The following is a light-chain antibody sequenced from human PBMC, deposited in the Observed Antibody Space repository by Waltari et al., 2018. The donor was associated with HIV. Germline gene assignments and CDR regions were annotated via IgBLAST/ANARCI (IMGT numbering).Light chain of an antibody. J-gene: IGLJ2*01. CDR2: EVN. CDR3: SSDVPTNDFWVL. V-gene: IGLV2-8*01. CDR1: SSDIGDSDY. Sequence: QSGLTQPPSASGSPGQSVTISCPGTSSDIGDSDYVSWYQQHAGKAPKLLISEVNKAGSGGPGCVASSKWGNTAPLTVSGLQAEDAADYYGSSDVPTNDFWVLVGGGTKLTGL.